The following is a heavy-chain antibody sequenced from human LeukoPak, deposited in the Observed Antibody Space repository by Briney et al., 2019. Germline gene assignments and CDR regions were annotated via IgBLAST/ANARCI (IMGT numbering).Heavy chain of an antibody. D-gene: IGHD5-24*01. Sequence: PSETLSLTCAVSGFSISSGYYWAWIRQPPGKGLEGIGSIYYSGSTYYNPSLKSRVTISVDTSKNQFSLKLSSVTAADTALYYCARKRRDGYNFFDFWGQGTLVTVSS. CDR1: GFSISSGYY. J-gene: IGHJ4*02. CDR3: ARKRRDGYNFFDF. V-gene: IGHV4-38-2*01. CDR2: IYYSGST.